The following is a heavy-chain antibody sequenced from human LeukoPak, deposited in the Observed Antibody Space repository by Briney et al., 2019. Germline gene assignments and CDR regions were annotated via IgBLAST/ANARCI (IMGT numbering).Heavy chain of an antibody. CDR2: IYYSGST. CDR3: ARDLHSSSWYIAFDI. V-gene: IGHV4-59*01. D-gene: IGHD6-13*01. CDR1: GGSISSYY. J-gene: IGHJ3*02. Sequence: SETLSLTCTVSGGSISSYYWSSIRQPPGKGLEWIGYIYYSGSTNYNPSLKSRVTLSVDTSKNQFSLKLSSVTAADTAVYYCARDLHSSSWYIAFDIWGQGTMVTVSS.